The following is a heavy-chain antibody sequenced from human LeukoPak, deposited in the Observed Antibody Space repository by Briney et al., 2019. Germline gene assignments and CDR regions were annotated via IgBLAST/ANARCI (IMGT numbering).Heavy chain of an antibody. CDR3: AKGGSVGPTTALFSY. Sequence: GGSLRLSCAASGFTFSSYDMSWVRQAPGKGLEWVSAISGSGDSTYYADSVKGRFTISRDNSKNTLYLQMNSLRAEDTAVYYCAKGGSVGPTTALFSYWGQGTLVTVSS. D-gene: IGHD1-26*01. J-gene: IGHJ4*02. V-gene: IGHV3-23*01. CDR2: ISGSGDST. CDR1: GFTFSSYD.